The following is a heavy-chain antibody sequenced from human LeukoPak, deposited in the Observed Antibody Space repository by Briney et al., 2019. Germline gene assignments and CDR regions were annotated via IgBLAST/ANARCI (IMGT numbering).Heavy chain of an antibody. Sequence: GGSLRLSCAASGFTFSSYAMSWVRQAPGKGLEWVSAISGSGGSTYYADSVKGRFTISRDNSKNTLYLQMNSLRAEDTAVYYCAKGLEWDYYDSSGYDCWGQGTLVTVSS. CDR3: AKGLEWDYYDSSGYDC. CDR2: ISGSGGST. CDR1: GFTFSSYA. V-gene: IGHV3-23*01. J-gene: IGHJ4*02. D-gene: IGHD3-22*01.